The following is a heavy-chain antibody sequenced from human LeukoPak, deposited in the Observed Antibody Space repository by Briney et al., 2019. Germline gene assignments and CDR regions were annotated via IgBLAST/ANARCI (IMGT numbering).Heavy chain of an antibody. D-gene: IGHD6-19*01. CDR3: ARVWGYSSGWYESFDY. CDR1: GGSINSYY. J-gene: IGHJ4*02. CDR2: VDHSGST. Sequence: SETLSLTCTVSGGSINSYYWSWIRQPPGKGLEWIGYVDHSGSTSYNPSLKSRTSISVDTSKNQFSLKLSSVTAADTAVYYCARVWGYSSGWYESFDYWGQGTLVTVSS. V-gene: IGHV4-59*12.